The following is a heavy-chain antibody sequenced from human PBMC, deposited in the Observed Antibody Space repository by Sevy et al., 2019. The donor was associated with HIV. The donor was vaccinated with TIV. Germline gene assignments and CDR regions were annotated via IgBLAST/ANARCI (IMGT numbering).Heavy chain of an antibody. CDR2: LSRHIRTI. CDR3: VKDKVDGDSGYGLFDF. D-gene: IGHD5-12*01. J-gene: IGHJ4*02. CDR1: GFTFDDYA. Sequence: GGSLRLSCAASGFTFDDYAMHWVRQAPGKGLEWVSGLSRHIRTIGYADSVKGRFTISGDNARNSLYLQMNSLRAEDTAFYYCVKDKVDGDSGYGLFDFWGQGTLVTVSS. V-gene: IGHV3-9*01.